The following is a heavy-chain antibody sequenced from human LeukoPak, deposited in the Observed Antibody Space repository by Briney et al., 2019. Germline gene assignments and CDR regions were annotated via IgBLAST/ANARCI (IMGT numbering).Heavy chain of an antibody. CDR3: AKGAASRGYTYVAN. V-gene: IGHV3-23*01. CDR1: AFTFRTYA. J-gene: IGHJ4*02. Sequence: GGSLRLSCAASAFTFRTYAMTWVRQAPGKGLEWVSTVSGSGGSTYYADSVKGRFTISRDNSNNTLYLQMNSLRAEDTAVYYCAKGAASRGYTYVANWGQGTLVTVSS. CDR2: VSGSGGST. D-gene: IGHD5-18*01.